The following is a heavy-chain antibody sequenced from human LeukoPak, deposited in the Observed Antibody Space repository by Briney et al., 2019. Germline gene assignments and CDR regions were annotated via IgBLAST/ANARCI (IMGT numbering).Heavy chain of an antibody. D-gene: IGHD2-15*01. CDR1: GFTFSNYA. Sequence: PGGSLRLSCSASGFTFSNYAMHWVRQAPGKGLEYVSAISSNGDSSYYADSVKGRFTISRDNSKNSLYLQVSSLRLEDTAVYYCVKVGILFYPWGQGTPVTVSP. V-gene: IGHV3-64D*09. J-gene: IGHJ5*02. CDR3: VKVGILFYP. CDR2: ISSNGDSS.